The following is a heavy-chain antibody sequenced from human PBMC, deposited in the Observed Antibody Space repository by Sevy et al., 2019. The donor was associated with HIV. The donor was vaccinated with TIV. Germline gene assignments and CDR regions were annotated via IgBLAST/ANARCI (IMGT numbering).Heavy chain of an antibody. CDR1: GFTFSTYN. V-gene: IGHV3-21*01. CDR2: ISSGSSFI. Sequence: GGSLRLSCATSGFTFSTYNMNWVRQAPGKGLEWVSSISSGSSFIFYADSVKGRFTISRDNAKNSLDLQMNSLRAEDAAVYYCAREKTILEGRYGMDVWGQGTTVTVSS. D-gene: IGHD3-3*01. CDR3: AREKTILEGRYGMDV. J-gene: IGHJ6*02.